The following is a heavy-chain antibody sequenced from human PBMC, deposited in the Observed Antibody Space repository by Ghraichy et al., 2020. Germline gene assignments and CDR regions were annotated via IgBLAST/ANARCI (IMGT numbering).Heavy chain of an antibody. CDR2: IYYSGST. D-gene: IGHD3-22*01. J-gene: IGHJ3*02. V-gene: IGHV4-39*07. Sequence: ETLSLTCTVSGGSISSSSYYWGWIRQPPGKGLEWIGSIYYSGSTYYNPSLKSRVTISVDTSKNQFSLKLSSVTAADTAVYYCARRITMIVVVITYAFDIWGQGTMVTVSS. CDR1: GGSISSSSYY. CDR3: ARRITMIVVVITYAFDI.